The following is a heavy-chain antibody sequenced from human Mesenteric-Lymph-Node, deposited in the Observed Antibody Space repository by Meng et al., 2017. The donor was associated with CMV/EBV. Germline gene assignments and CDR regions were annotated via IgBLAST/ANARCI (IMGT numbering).Heavy chain of an antibody. J-gene: IGHJ5*02. CDR3: VRLERGWFDP. Sequence: LTCTVSGGPVGSTSDHWSWIRQPPGKGLEWIGYIYYSGSTNYNPSLKSRVTISIDTSKKQFSLKMTSVTAADTAVYYCVRLERGWFDPWGQGSLVTVSS. CDR1: GGPVGSTSDH. V-gene: IGHV4-61*01. CDR2: IYYSGST. D-gene: IGHD1-1*01.